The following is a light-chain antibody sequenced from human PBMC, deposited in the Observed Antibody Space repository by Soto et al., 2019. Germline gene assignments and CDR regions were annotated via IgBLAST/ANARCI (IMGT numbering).Light chain of an antibody. J-gene: IGKJ3*01. CDR1: QDIRKY. CDR3: QRYDQLPPFT. CDR2: GAS. V-gene: IGKV1-33*01. Sequence: DLQMTQSPSSLSSSVGARATITCQASQDIRKYLNWHQQKPGIAPKPLIYGASTWETGVPSRFSGSGYGKDLPFTISNLQPEDIATYYCQRYDQLPPFTFGPGTKVAIK.